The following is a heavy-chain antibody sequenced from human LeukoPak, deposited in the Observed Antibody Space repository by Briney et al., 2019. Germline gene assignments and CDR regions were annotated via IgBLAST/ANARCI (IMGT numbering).Heavy chain of an antibody. V-gene: IGHV1-69*06. D-gene: IGHD6-19*01. CDR2: IIPIFGTA. Sequence: SVKVSCKASGGTFSSYAISWARQAPGQGLEWMGGIIPIFGTANYAQKFQGRVTITADKSTSTAYVELSSLGSEDTAVYYCAREVAVAGTDYWGQGTLVTVSS. CDR1: GGTFSSYA. J-gene: IGHJ4*02. CDR3: AREVAVAGTDY.